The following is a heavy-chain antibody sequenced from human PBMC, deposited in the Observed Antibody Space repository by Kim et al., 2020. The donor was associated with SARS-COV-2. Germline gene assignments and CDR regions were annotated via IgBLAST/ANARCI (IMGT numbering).Heavy chain of an antibody. Sequence: KQDGSEKNYVDSVNGRFTISRDNAKNSLYLQMNSLRAEDTAVYYCTRDLEVWGKGTTVTVSS. J-gene: IGHJ6*04. V-gene: IGHV3-7*01. CDR2: KQDGSEK. CDR3: TRDLEV.